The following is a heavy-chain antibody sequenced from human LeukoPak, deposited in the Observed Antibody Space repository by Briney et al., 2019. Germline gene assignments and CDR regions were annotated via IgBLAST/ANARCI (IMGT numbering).Heavy chain of an antibody. V-gene: IGHV3-30-3*01. D-gene: IGHD3-22*01. CDR1: GFTFSSYA. Sequence: GGSLRLSCAASGFTFSSYAMHWVRQAPGKGLEWVAVISYDGSNKYYADSVKGRFTISRDNAKNSLYLQMNSLRAEDTAVYYCAKEEGYYYDSGGYYVEYFQHWGQGTLVTVSS. CDR3: AKEEGYYYDSGGYYVEYFQH. CDR2: ISYDGSNK. J-gene: IGHJ1*01.